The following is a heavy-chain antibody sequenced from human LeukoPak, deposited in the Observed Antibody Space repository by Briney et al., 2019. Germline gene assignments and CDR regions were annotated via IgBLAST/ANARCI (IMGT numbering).Heavy chain of an antibody. CDR2: ISSSSSYI. CDR1: GFTFSSYS. J-gene: IGHJ4*02. Sequence: PGGSLRLSCAASGFTFSSYSMNWVRQAPGKGLEWVSSISSSSSYIYYADSVKGRFTISRDSAKNSLYLQMNSLRAEDTAVYYCAREIRRAIVVVTATHSFDYWGQGTLVTVSS. V-gene: IGHV3-21*01. CDR3: AREIRRAIVVVTATHSFDY. D-gene: IGHD2-21*02.